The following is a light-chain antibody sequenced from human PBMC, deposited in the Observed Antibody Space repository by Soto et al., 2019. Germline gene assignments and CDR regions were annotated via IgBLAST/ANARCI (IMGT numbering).Light chain of an antibody. CDR1: QSISSW. CDR3: QQYDTYSPFT. Sequence: DIQMTQSPSTLSASVGDRVTITCRASQSISSWLAWYQQKPGKAPKLLVYGASTLQSGVPSRFGGSGSGTEFTLTISSLQPDDFATYYCQQYDTYSPFTFGQGTKLESK. CDR2: GAS. J-gene: IGKJ2*01. V-gene: IGKV1-5*01.